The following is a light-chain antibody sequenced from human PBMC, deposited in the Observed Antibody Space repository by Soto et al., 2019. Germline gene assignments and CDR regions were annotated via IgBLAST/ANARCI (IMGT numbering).Light chain of an antibody. J-gene: IGLJ1*01. CDR1: SSNIGSNT. CDR2: SNN. CDR3: ARWDDSLNGHV. V-gene: IGLV1-44*01. Sequence: QSVLTQPPSASGTPGQRVTISCSGSSSNIGSNTVNWYQQLPGTAPKLLIYSNNQRPSGVPDRFSGSKSGTSASLAISGPQSEDGAYYYWARWDDSLNGHVFGTGTKVTAL.